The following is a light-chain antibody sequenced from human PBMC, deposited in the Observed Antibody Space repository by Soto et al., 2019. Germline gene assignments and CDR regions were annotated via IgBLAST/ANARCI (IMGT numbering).Light chain of an antibody. Sequence: EIVLTQSPATLSLSRGEYATLSGRASQSVNIYLAWYQQKPGQAPGLLIYDASNRATGIPDRFSGGGSGTEFTLTISRLQPEDFAVYYCQQFSSYPLTFGGGTKVDIK. CDR3: QQFSSYPLT. CDR1: QSVNIY. J-gene: IGKJ4*01. CDR2: DAS. V-gene: IGKV3-11*01.